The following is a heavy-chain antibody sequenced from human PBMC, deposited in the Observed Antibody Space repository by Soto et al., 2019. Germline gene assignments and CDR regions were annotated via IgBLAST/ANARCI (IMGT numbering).Heavy chain of an antibody. Sequence: ETLSLTCTVSGGSISSYYWSWIRQPPGKGLEWIGYIYYSGSTNYNPSLKSRVTISVDTSKNQFSLKLSSVTAADTAVYYCARGGGWDRGYDLGVFVIGGQGKMV. J-gene: IGHJ3*01. CDR1: GGSISSYY. V-gene: IGHV4-59*01. D-gene: IGHD5-12*01. CDR2: IYYSGST. CDR3: ARGGGWDRGYDLGVFVI.